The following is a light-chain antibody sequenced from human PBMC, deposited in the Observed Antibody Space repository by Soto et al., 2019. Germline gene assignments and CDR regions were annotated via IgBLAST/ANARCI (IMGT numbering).Light chain of an antibody. CDR1: QNIGSW. Sequence: DIQMTQSPSTLSASVGDRVTVTCRASQNIGSWVAWYQQKPGKAPNLLIYKASTLENGVPSRFSGTGSGTECTLTISSLQPDEFATYYCQQYSPYSARTFGQGTKVEVK. V-gene: IGKV1-5*03. J-gene: IGKJ1*01. CDR2: KAS. CDR3: QQYSPYSART.